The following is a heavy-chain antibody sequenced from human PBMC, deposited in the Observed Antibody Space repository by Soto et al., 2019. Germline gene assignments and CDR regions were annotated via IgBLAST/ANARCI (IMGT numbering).Heavy chain of an antibody. CDR3: ARHGGNVNIYYFDY. D-gene: IGHD5-12*01. V-gene: IGHV4-39*01. CDR1: GGSISSSSSY. J-gene: IGHJ4*02. CDR2: IYYSGST. Sequence: SETLSLTCTVSGGSISSSSSYWGWIRQPPGKGLEWIGSIYYSGSTYYNPSLKSRVTISVDTSKNQFSLKLSSVTAADTAVYYCARHGGNVNIYYFDYWGQGTLVTVSS.